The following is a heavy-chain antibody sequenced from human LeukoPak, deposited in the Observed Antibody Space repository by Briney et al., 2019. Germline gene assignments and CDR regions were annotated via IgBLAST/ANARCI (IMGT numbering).Heavy chain of an antibody. CDR3: TQSNY. CDR2: IRSKADNYAT. J-gene: IGHJ4*02. CDR1: GFTFSGSP. V-gene: IGHV3-73*01. Sequence: GGSLRLSCAASGFTFSGSPILWVRQASGKGLEWVGRIRSKADNYATAYAASVQGRCTISRDDSKNTAYLQLNSLKTEDTAVYYCTQSNYWGQGALVTVSS.